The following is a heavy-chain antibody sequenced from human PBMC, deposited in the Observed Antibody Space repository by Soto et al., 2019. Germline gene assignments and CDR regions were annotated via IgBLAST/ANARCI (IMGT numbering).Heavy chain of an antibody. CDR2: IYYSGNT. CDR1: GDSISSGDYY. CDR3: ARGHVYYYDSSGYGD. Sequence: SETLSLTCTVSGDSISSGDYYWSWIRQHPGKGLEWIGCIYYSGNTYYNPSLKRRFTISVDTSKNQFSLKLSSVTAADTAFYYCARGHVYYYDSSGYGDWGQGTLVTVSS. J-gene: IGHJ4*02. D-gene: IGHD3-22*01. V-gene: IGHV4-30-4*01.